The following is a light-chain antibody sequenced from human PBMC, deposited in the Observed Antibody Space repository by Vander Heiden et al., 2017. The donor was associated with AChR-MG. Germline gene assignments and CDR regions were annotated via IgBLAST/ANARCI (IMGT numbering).Light chain of an antibody. CDR1: QSLLHSNGNNY. CDR2: LGS. J-gene: IGKJ2*01. CDR3: MQALQTPYT. Sequence: DIVMTQSPLSLPVTPGEPASISCRSTQSLLHSNGNNYFHWYLQKPGQSPQLLIYLGSTRASGVPDRFSGSGSGTDFTLKISRVEAEDVGVYYCMQALQTPYTFGQGTKLEIK. V-gene: IGKV2-28*01.